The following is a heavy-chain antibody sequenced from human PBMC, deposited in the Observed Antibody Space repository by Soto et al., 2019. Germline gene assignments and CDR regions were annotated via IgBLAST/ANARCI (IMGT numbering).Heavy chain of an antibody. J-gene: IGHJ6*03. D-gene: IGHD5-12*01. CDR3: ARDQPFLGSGYDWNYYYYMDV. CDR2: IYYSGST. CDR1: GGSISSGGYY. Sequence: SETLSLTCTVSGGSISSGGYYWILIRQDPGKGLEWIGYIYYSGSTYYNPSLKSRVTISVDTSKNQFSLKLSSVTAADTAVYYCARDQPFLGSGYDWNYYYYMDVWGKGTTITVSS. V-gene: IGHV4-31*03.